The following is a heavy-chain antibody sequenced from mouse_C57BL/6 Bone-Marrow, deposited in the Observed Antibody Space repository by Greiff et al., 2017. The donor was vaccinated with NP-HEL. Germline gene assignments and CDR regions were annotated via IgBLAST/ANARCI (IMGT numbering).Heavy chain of an antibody. CDR1: GFTFSDYY. J-gene: IGHJ1*03. CDR2: INYDGSST. V-gene: IGHV5-16*01. Sequence: DVMLVESEGGLVQPGSSMKLSCTASGFTFSDYYMAWVRQVPEKGLEWVANINYDGSSTSYLDSLKSRFTISRDNAKNILYLQLNSLKSEDTATYNCARRGGTGTSYWYFGGWGTGTTVTVAS. CDR3: ARRGGTGTSYWYFGG. D-gene: IGHD4-1*01.